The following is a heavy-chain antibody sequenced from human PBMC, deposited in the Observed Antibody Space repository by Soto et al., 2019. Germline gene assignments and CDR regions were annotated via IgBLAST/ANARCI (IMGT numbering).Heavy chain of an antibody. V-gene: IGHV5-51*01. D-gene: IGHD3-16*01. CDR3: AKVSGCTSAACYMGEWFDP. J-gene: IGHJ5*02. CDR2: IYPGDSDS. Sequence: EVQLVQSGAEVKKPGESLKISCQGSGYSFSSYWIAWVRQKPGKGLEWMGTIYPGDSDSTYSPSFQGQVTFSADKSTSTAYLQWSSLKASDTAIYYCAKVSGCTSAACYMGEWFDPWGQGTLVTVSS. CDR1: GYSFSSYW.